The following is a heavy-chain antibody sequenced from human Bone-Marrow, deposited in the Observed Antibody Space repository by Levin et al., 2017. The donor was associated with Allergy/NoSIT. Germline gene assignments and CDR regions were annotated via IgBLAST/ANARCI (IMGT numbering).Heavy chain of an antibody. J-gene: IGHJ4*02. Sequence: PSETLSLTCSVSDTSISSSDYFWGWVRQAPGKGLEWIGSIYSRADSYYNPTLRSRIRMSVDRSNKQFSLEMKSVTAADTAIYYCARGVRLVGARPESYYFDIWGQGTPVTVAS. CDR3: ARGVRLVGARPESYYFDI. D-gene: IGHD3-10*01. V-gene: IGHV4-39*07. CDR2: IYSRADS. CDR1: DTSISSSDYF.